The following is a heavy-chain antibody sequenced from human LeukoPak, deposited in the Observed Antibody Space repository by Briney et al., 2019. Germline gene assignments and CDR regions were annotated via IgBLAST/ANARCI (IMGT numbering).Heavy chain of an antibody. CDR1: GYTFTTYY. CDR3: ARSRGSGSYYLGHDY. V-gene: IGHV1-46*01. D-gene: IGHD3-10*01. J-gene: IGHJ4*02. CDR2: INPSGGDS. Sequence: GASVKVSCKASGYTFTTYYMHWVRQAPGQGLEWMGVINPSGGDSTYAQKFQGRVTMTRDTSTSTVYMELSSLRSEDTAVYYCARSRGSGSYYLGHDYWGQGTPVTVSS.